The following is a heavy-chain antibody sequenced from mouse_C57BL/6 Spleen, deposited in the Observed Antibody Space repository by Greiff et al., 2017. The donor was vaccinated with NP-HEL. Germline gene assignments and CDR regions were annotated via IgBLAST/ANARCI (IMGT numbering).Heavy chain of an antibody. V-gene: IGHV1-81*01. J-gene: IGHJ4*01. CDR3: ARSLTGTPYYAMDY. CDR1: GYTFTSYG. Sequence: QVQLQQSGAELARPGASVKLSCKASGYTFTSYGISWVKQRPGQGLEWIGEIYPRSGNTYYNEKFKGKATLTADKSSSTAYMELRSLTSEDSAVYFCARSLTGTPYYAMDYWGQGTSVTVAS. CDR2: IYPRSGNT. D-gene: IGHD4-1*01.